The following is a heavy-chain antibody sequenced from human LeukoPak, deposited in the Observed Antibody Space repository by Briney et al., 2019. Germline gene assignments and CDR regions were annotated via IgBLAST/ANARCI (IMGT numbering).Heavy chain of an antibody. CDR3: ARTGAAMAPFDY. J-gene: IGHJ4*02. CDR2: ISSSSSYI. Sequence: GGSLRLSCAASGFTFSSYSMNWVRQAPGKGLEWVSSISSSSSYIYYADSVKGRFTISRDNAKNSLYLQMNSLRAEDTAVYYCARTGAAMAPFDYWGQGTLVTVSS. D-gene: IGHD5-18*01. CDR1: GFTFSSYS. V-gene: IGHV3-21*01.